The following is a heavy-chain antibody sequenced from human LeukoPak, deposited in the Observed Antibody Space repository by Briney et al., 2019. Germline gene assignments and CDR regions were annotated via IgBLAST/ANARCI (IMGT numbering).Heavy chain of an antibody. CDR2: ISGSGGST. CDR1: GGSFSGYY. CDR3: ARTTGYSSSWFDY. V-gene: IGHV3-23*01. D-gene: IGHD6-13*01. Sequence: PSETLSLTCAVYGGSFSGYYWSWIRQPPGKGLEWVSAISGSGGSTYYADSVKGRFTISRDNSKNTLYLQMNSLRAEDTAVYYCARTTGYSSSWFDYWGQGTLVTVSS. J-gene: IGHJ4*02.